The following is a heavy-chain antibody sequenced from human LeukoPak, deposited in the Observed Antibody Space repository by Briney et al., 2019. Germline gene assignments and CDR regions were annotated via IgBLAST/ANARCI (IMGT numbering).Heavy chain of an antibody. CDR3: ARDGSGYDDAFDI. J-gene: IGHJ3*02. V-gene: IGHV3-21*01. D-gene: IGHD3-10*01. Sequence: GSLRLSCAASGFAFSSYAMSWVRQAPGKGLEWVSSISSSSSYIYYADSVKGRFTISRDNARNSLYLQMNSLRAEDTAVYYCARDGSGYDDAFDIWGQGTMVTVSS. CDR1: GFAFSSYA. CDR2: ISSSSSYI.